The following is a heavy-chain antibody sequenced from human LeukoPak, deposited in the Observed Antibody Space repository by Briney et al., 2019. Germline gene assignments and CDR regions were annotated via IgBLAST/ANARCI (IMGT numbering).Heavy chain of an antibody. CDR3: AASSGLYDFWSGYYP. V-gene: IGHV4-61*08. CDR2: IYYSGST. CDR1: GGSISSGGYY. D-gene: IGHD3-3*01. J-gene: IGHJ5*02. Sequence: SETLSLTCTVSGGSISSGGYYWSWIRQHPGKGLEWIGYIYYSGSTNYNPSLKSRVTISVDTSKNQFSLKLSSVTAADTAVYYCAASSGLYDFWSGYYPWGQGTLVTVSS.